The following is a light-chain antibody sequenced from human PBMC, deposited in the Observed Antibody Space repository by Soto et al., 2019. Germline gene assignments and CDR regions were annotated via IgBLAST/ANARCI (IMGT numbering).Light chain of an antibody. CDR3: QHYNSDSEA. J-gene: IGKJ1*01. V-gene: IGKV1-5*03. CDR2: KAS. Sequence: DIQMTQSPSNLSGSVGDRVTITCRASQTISSWLAWYQQKPGKAPKLLIYKASTLKSGVPSRFSGSGSGTECTLTISSLQPDDFATYYCQHYNSDSEAFGQVTKVDIK. CDR1: QTISSW.